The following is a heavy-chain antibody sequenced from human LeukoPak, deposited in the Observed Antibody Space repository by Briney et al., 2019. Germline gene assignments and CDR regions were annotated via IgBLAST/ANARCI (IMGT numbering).Heavy chain of an antibody. D-gene: IGHD5-24*01. CDR2: ISGSGSGGST. V-gene: IGHV3-23*01. Sequence: PGGSLRLSCAASGFSLDDCAMSWVRQAPGKGLEWVSNISGSGSGGSTYYADSVKGRFTISRDNSKNTLYLQMNSLRAEDTAVYYCAKSGYNRFDYWGQGTLVTVSS. CDR3: AKSGYNRFDY. CDR1: GFSLDDCA. J-gene: IGHJ4*02.